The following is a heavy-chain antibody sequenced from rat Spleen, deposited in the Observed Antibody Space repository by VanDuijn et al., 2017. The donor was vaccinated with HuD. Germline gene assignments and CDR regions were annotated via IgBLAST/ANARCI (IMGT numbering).Heavy chain of an antibody. D-gene: IGHD4-4*01. V-gene: IGHV5-29*01. CDR2: INPGGFNT. CDR1: GFTFSDYG. J-gene: IGHJ2*01. CDR3: ARQETSGFSNWFDY. Sequence: EVQLVESGGGLVQPGRSLKLSCAASGFTFSDYGMAWVRQAPTKGLEWVATINPGGFNTYYRDSVKGRFTVSRDNSKSTLYLQVDSLRSEDTATYYCARQETSGFSNWFDYWGQGVMVTVST.